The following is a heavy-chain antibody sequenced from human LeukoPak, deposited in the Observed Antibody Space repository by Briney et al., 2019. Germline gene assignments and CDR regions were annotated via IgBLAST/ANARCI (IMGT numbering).Heavy chain of an antibody. Sequence: PGGSLTLSCAASGFTFSDHYMDWVRQALGKGLEWVGRARNKVNSYTIEYAASVTGRFTISRDDSKNSLYLQMNSLKTEDTAVYYCVRDRGSGSYQLAHFDYWGQGILATVSS. CDR1: GFTFSDHY. V-gene: IGHV3-72*01. J-gene: IGHJ4*02. D-gene: IGHD1-26*01. CDR2: ARNKVNSYTI. CDR3: VRDRGSGSYQLAHFDY.